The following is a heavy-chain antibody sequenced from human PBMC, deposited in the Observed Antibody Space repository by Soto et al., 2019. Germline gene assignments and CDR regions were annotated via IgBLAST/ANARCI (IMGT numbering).Heavy chain of an antibody. J-gene: IGHJ4*02. CDR1: GFTFDDYA. CDR3: AKDSASSGPFDY. CDR2: ISWNSGSI. V-gene: IGHV3-9*01. D-gene: IGHD3-22*01. Sequence: PVGSLRLSCAASGFTFDDYAMHWVRQAPGKGLEWVSGISWNSGSIGYADSVKGRFTISRDNAKNSLYLQMNSLRAKDTALYYCAKDSASSGPFDYWGQGTLVTVSS.